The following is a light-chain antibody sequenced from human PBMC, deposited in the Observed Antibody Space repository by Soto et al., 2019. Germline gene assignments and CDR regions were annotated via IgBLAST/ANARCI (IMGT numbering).Light chain of an antibody. CDR1: SSNIGSNY. J-gene: IGLJ2*01. CDR2: RNN. CDR3: AAWDDSLSEV. V-gene: IGLV1-47*01. Sequence: QLVLTQPPSASGTPGQRVTISCSGSSSNIGSNYVYWYQQLPGTAPKLLIYRNNQRSSGVPDRFSGSKSGTSASLAISGLRSEDEADYYCAAWDDSLSEVFGGGTKLTVL.